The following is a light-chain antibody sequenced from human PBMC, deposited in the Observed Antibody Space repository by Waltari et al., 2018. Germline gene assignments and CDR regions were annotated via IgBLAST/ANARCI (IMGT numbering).Light chain of an antibody. J-gene: IGKJ1*01. CDR1: QTVGRNY. V-gene: IGKV3-20*01. CDR2: GAS. Sequence: RASQTVGRNYLAGYQQKPDQAPRLLIYGASTRRTGVPHRVSGRGSGTELTLTICRLEREDFAVYYCQKNGSSPLWTFGQGTKVEV. CDR3: QKNGSSPLWT.